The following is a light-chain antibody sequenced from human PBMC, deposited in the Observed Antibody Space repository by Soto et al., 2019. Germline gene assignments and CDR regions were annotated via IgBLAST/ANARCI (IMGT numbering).Light chain of an antibody. CDR1: QSVSSSY. Sequence: IVLTQSPGTLSLSPGERATLSCSASQSVSSSYLAWYQQKPGQAPRLLIYGAFTRATGVPPRFSGWGSGTQFALAISSLQPEDSALYYCQQYNNWPWMFGQGTKVDIK. CDR2: GAF. CDR3: QQYNNWPWM. J-gene: IGKJ1*01. V-gene: IGKV3-15*01.